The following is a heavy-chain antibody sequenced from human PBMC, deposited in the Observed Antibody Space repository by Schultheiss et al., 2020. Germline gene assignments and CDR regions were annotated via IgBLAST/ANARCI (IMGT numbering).Heavy chain of an antibody. J-gene: IGHJ4*02. Sequence: GGSLRLSCAASGFTFRTYAFHWVRQAPGRGLEWVAVISYDGSNKYYADSVKGRFTISRDNSKNTLYLQMNSLRAEDTAVYYCAKAWYSSSPYFDYWGQGTLVTVSS. CDR3: AKAWYSSSPYFDY. D-gene: IGHD6-6*01. V-gene: IGHV3-30*04. CDR2: ISYDGSNK. CDR1: GFTFRTYA.